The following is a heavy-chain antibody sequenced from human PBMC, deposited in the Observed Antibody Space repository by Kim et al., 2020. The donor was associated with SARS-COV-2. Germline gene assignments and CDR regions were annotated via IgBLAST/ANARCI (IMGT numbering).Heavy chain of an antibody. CDR3: ARDIHGDYEFQPDY. Sequence: GGSLRFSCAASGFTFSSYSMNWVRQAPGKGLEWVSSISSSSSCIYYADSVKGRFTISRDNAKNSLYLQMNSLRAEDTAVYYCARDIHGDYEFQPDYWGQGTLVTVSS. D-gene: IGHD4-17*01. CDR2: ISSSSSCI. V-gene: IGHV3-21*01. J-gene: IGHJ4*02. CDR1: GFTFSSYS.